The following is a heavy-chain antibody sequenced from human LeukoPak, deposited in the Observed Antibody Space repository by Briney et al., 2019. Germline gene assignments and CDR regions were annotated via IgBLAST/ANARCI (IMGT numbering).Heavy chain of an antibody. D-gene: IGHD3-10*01. CDR1: GYSFSSYY. CDR2: IYPGDSVT. J-gene: IGHJ4*02. CDR3: ARHRSLDY. V-gene: IGHV5-51*01. Sequence: PGESLKISCKTSGYSFSSYYIGWVRQMPGKGLEWMGIIYPGDSVTRYGSSFQGQVTFSVDKSISTAYLQWSSLKASDTAMYYCARHRSLDYWGQGTLVTVSS.